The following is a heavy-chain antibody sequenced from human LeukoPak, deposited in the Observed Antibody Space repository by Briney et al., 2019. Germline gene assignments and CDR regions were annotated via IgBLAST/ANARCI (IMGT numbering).Heavy chain of an antibody. D-gene: IGHD3-10*02. Sequence: SQTLSLTCVISGDSVLSNTAAWNWIRQSPSRGLEWLGRTYYRSKWYFEYAVAVNSRGPISPDTSKTQFSLHLSSVTPGDTAVYYCARDMFGYRLDSWGQGALVTVSS. CDR3: ARDMFGYRLDS. V-gene: IGHV6-1*01. CDR2: TYYRSKWYF. J-gene: IGHJ4*02. CDR1: GDSVLSNTAA.